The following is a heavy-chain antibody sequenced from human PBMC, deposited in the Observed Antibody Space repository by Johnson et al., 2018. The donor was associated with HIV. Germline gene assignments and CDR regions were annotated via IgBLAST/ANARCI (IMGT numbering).Heavy chain of an antibody. CDR2: ISSSGSTI. CDR3: ARSPASRVGDSFAFDI. D-gene: IGHD2-21*02. Sequence: VQLLESGGALVQPGGSLRLSCAASGFTVSSNYMSWIRQAPGKGLEWVSYISSSGSTIYYADSVKGRFTISRDNAKNSLYLQMNSLRAEETAVYYCARSPASRVGDSFAFDIWGQGTMVTVSS. J-gene: IGHJ3*02. V-gene: IGHV3-11*04. CDR1: GFTVSSNY.